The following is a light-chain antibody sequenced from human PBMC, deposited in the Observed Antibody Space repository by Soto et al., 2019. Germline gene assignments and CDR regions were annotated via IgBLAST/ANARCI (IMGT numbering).Light chain of an antibody. CDR1: QSISSY. Sequence: DIQMTQSPSSLSASVGDRVTITCRASQSISSYLNWYQQKPGKAPKLLIYAASSLQSGVPSRFSGSGSGTDFNFTITGLQPDDFATYFCQQYNTYSTFGQGTRLEIK. J-gene: IGKJ5*01. CDR3: QQYNTYST. CDR2: AAS. V-gene: IGKV1-39*01.